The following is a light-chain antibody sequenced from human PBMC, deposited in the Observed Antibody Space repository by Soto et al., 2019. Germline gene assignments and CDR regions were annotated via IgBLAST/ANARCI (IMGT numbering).Light chain of an antibody. CDR3: QQLNSYPLT. J-gene: IGKJ3*01. CDR1: LSISRY. CDR2: AAS. Sequence: DIQMTQSPSSLSASVGDRVNMTCRASLSISRYLSWYQQKPGKAPNLLIYAASSLQSGVPSRFSGAGSGTDFTLTITRLEPEDFATYYCQQLNSYPLTFGPGTKVDIK. V-gene: IGKV1-39*01.